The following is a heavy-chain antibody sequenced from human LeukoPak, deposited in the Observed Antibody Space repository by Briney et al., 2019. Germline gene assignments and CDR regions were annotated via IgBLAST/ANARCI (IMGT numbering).Heavy chain of an antibody. V-gene: IGHV3-66*02. D-gene: IGHD6-19*01. CDR2: IYSDGST. J-gene: IGHJ4*02. CDR1: GFTVSRKF. CDR3: ARGWDVDVGFDC. Sequence: GGSLRLSCAASGFTVSRKFMSWVRQAPGKGLEWVSVIYSDGSTYYADSVKGRLTISRDNSKNSLYIQMNSLRIEDTAVYYCARGWDVDVGFDCWGQGTLVTVSS.